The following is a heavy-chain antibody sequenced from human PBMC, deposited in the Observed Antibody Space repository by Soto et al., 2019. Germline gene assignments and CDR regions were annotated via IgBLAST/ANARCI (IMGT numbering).Heavy chain of an antibody. V-gene: IGHV3-30-3*01. CDR3: ARDEKQLVPRGMDV. D-gene: IGHD6-6*01. CDR2: ISYDGSNK. J-gene: IGHJ6*02. CDR1: GFTFSSYA. Sequence: LRLSCAASGFTFSSYAMHWVRQAPGKGLEWVAVISYDGSNKYYADSVKGRFTISRDNSKNTLYLQMNSLRAEDTAVYYCARDEKQLVPRGMDVWGQGTTVTVSS.